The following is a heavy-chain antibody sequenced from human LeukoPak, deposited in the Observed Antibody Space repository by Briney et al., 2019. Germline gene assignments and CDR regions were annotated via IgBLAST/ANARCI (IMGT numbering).Heavy chain of an antibody. Sequence: GASVKVSCKASGYTFTCYYMHWVRQAPGQGLEWMGWINPNSGGTNYAQKFQGRVTMTRDTSISTAYMELNSLRAEDTAVYYCARVRRPGLRYFDWLLSALFDYWGQGTLVTVSS. J-gene: IGHJ4*02. CDR1: GYTFTCYY. CDR2: INPNSGGT. CDR3: ARVRRPGLRYFDWLLSALFDY. D-gene: IGHD3-9*01. V-gene: IGHV1-2*02.